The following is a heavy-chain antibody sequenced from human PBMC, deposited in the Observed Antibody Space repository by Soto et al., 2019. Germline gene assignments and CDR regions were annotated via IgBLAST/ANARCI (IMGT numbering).Heavy chain of an antibody. D-gene: IGHD6-13*01. CDR2: IYGGGST. J-gene: IGHJ4*02. CDR3: ARVPSSSYHYFDY. Sequence: GGSLRLSCAASGFTFSSYSMNWVRQAPGKGLEWLSVIYGGGSTYYADSVKGRFTLSRDNSKNTLYLQMNSLRAEDTAVYYCARVPSSSYHYFDYWGQGTLVTVS. CDR1: GFTFSSYS. V-gene: IGHV3-66*01.